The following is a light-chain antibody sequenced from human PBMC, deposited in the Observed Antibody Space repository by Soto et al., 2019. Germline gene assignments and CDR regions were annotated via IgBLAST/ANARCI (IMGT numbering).Light chain of an antibody. CDR1: QSVSSN. J-gene: IGKJ1*01. Sequence: EIVMTQSPSTLSVSPGASATLSCRASQSVSSNLAWYQQKPGQAPRLLIYGTSIRATGIPDRFSGSGSGTDFTLTITRLEPEDFAVYYCQRFGTSPPWTFGQGTKVDI. CDR3: QRFGTSPPWT. CDR2: GTS. V-gene: IGKV3-20*01.